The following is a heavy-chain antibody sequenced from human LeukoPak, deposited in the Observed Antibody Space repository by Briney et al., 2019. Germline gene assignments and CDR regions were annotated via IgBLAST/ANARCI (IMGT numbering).Heavy chain of an antibody. CDR2: INDSGST. CDR3: ARERGGSYCDY. Sequence: PSETLSLTCSVSGGSISGYYWSWIRQSPGKGLEWIGYINDSGSTNYNPSLKSRVTISVDTSKNQFSLKLSSVTAADTAVYYCARERGGSYCDYWGQGTLVTVSS. CDR1: GGSISGYY. J-gene: IGHJ4*02. V-gene: IGHV4-59*01. D-gene: IGHD1-26*01.